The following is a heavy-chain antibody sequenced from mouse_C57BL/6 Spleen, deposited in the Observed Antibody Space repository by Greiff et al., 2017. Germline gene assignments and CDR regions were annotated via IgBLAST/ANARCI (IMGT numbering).Heavy chain of an antibody. V-gene: IGHV6-3*01. CDR2: IRLKSDNYAT. CDR1: GFTFSNYW. J-gene: IGHJ4*01. D-gene: IGHD2-12*01. CDR3: TGSSIEDYYAMDY. Sequence: EVKVVESGGGLVQPGGSMKLSCVASGFTFSNYWMNWVRQSPEKGLEWVAQIRLKSDNYATHYAESVKGRFTISRDDSKSSVYLQMNNLRAEDTGIYYCTGSSIEDYYAMDYWGQGTSVTVSS.